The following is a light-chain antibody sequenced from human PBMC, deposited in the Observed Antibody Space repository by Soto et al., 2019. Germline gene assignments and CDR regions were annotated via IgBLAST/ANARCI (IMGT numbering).Light chain of an antibody. V-gene: IGLV2-14*01. Sequence: QSALTQPASVSGSPGQSITISCTGTSSDVGAYNYVSWYQQHPGKAPKLMIYEVSNRPSGVSNRFSGSKSGNTASLTISGLQAEDEGYYYCSSYTSGSTGVFGGGTKLTVL. CDR3: SSYTSGSTGV. CDR1: SSDVGAYNY. CDR2: EVS. J-gene: IGLJ3*02.